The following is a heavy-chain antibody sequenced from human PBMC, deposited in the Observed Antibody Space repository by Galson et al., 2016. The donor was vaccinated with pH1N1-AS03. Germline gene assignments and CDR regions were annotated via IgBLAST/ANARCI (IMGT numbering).Heavy chain of an antibody. D-gene: IGHD3-10*02. J-gene: IGHJ4*02. V-gene: IGHV1-2*02. CDR3: ARGGVSGGYIES. Sequence: SVKVSCKASGYTFSDYYMHWVRQAPGQGLEWMGWINPSSGGTKSGQKFQGRVTMTTDTSISTAYMEVTGLRGDDTAVYYCARGGVSGGYIESWGQGTLVTVSS. CDR1: GYTFSDYY. CDR2: INPSSGGT.